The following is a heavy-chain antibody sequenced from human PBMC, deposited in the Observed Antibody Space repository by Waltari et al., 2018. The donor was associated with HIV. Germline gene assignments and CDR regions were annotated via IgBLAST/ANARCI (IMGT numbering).Heavy chain of an antibody. CDR3: ITYEKVNCANECFDY. Sequence: EVQLVESGGGLVKPGGSLRLSCVASGFVFSHTWMSWVRQAPGKGLDWVARIKTKTDGGATDYTAPVKGRFTISRDDSKDTLFLQMNSLKSEDTAVYYCITYEKVNCANECFDYWGRGTLVTVSS. V-gene: IGHV3-15*01. CDR2: IKTKTDGGAT. CDR1: GFVFSHTW. J-gene: IGHJ4*02. D-gene: IGHD2-8*01.